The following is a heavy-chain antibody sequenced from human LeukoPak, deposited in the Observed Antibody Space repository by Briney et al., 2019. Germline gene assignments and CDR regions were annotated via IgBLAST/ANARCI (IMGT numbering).Heavy chain of an antibody. CDR2: INPNSGGT. CDR1: GYTFTGYY. D-gene: IGHD1-1*01. V-gene: IGHV1-2*02. J-gene: IGHJ5*02. Sequence: ASVKVSCKASGYTFTGYYMHWVRQAPGQGLEWMGWINPNSGGTNYAQKFQGRVTTTRDTSISTAYMELSRLRSDDTAVYYCARDRTTGTTRGWFDPWGQGTLVTVSS. CDR3: ARDRTTGTTRGWFDP.